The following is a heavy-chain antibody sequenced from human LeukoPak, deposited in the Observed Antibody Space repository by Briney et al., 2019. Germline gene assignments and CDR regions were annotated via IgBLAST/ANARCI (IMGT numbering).Heavy chain of an antibody. V-gene: IGHV4-59*04. J-gene: IGHJ4*02. CDR1: GGSISGYY. D-gene: IGHD6-13*01. CDR3: AGVVGSSWSFDY. CDR2: IYHSGST. Sequence: SETLSLTCTVSGGSISGYYWTWIRQPPGKGLEWIGSIYHSGSTYYNPSLKSRVTISVDTPKNQFSLKLSSVTAADTAVYYCAGVVGSSWSFDYWGQGTLVTVSS.